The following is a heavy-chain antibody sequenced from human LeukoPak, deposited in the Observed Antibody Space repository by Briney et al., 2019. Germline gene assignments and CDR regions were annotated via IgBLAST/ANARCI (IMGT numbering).Heavy chain of an antibody. J-gene: IGHJ3*02. D-gene: IGHD2-2*01. CDR2: ISYDGSNK. CDR1: GFTFSSYA. Sequence: GGSLRLSCAASGFTFSSYAMHWVRQAPGKGREGVAVISYDGSNKYYADSVKGRFTISRDNSKNTLYLQMNSLRAEDTAVYYCARYCSSTSCYGAFDIWGQGTMVTVSS. V-gene: IGHV3-30-3*01. CDR3: ARYCSSTSCYGAFDI.